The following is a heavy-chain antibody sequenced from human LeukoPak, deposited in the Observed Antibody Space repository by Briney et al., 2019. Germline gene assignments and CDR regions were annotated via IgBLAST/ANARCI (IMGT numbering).Heavy chain of an antibody. D-gene: IGHD6-19*01. J-gene: IGHJ4*02. CDR2: IGSVTTYI. CDR1: GFTFSDYT. CDR3: ARAIAVAGPYYFDY. Sequence: GGSLRLSCAASGFTFSDYTMNWVRQAPGKGLEWVSSIGSVTTYIYYADSVKGRFTISKDNAKNSLSLQMDSLRAEDTAVYYCARAIAVAGPYYFDYWGQGTLVTVSS. V-gene: IGHV3-21*01.